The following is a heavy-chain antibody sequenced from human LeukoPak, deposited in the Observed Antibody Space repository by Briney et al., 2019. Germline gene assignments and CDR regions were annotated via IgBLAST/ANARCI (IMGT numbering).Heavy chain of an antibody. CDR1: GGSFSGYY. V-gene: IGHV4-34*01. Sequence: SETLSLTCAVYGGSFSGYYWSWIRQPPGKGLEWIGEINHSGSTNYNPSLKSRVTISVDTSKNQFSLKLSSVTAADTAVYYCARLGNDYGDLSNDYWGQGSLVTVSS. J-gene: IGHJ4*02. CDR2: INHSGST. CDR3: ARLGNDYGDLSNDY. D-gene: IGHD4-17*01.